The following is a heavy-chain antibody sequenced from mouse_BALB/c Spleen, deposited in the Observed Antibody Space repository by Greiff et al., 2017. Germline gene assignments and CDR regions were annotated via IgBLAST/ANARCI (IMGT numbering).Heavy chain of an antibody. D-gene: IGHD1-1*01. CDR3: ARRGYGSSYGYFDV. CDR2: ISNGGGST. Sequence: EVQVVESGGGLVQPGGSLKLSCAASGFTFSSYTMSWVRQTPEKRLEWVAYISNGGGSTYYPDTVKGRFTISRDNAKNTLYLQMSSLKSEDTAMYYCARRGYGSSYGYFDVWGAGTTVTVSS. J-gene: IGHJ1*01. V-gene: IGHV5-12-2*01. CDR1: GFTFSSYT.